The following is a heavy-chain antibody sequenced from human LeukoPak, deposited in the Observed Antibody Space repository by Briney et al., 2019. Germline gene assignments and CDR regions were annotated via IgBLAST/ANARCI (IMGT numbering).Heavy chain of an antibody. CDR3: ARSGDYGDYTGY. CDR2: ISSSSSNI. J-gene: IGHJ4*02. D-gene: IGHD4-17*01. CDR1: GFTFSSYN. Sequence: GDSLRLSCAASGFTFSSYNMNWVRQAPGKGLEWVSYISSSSSNIQYADSVKGRFTISRDNAKNSLYLQMNSLRDEDTAVYYCARSGDYGDYTGYWGQGTLVTVSS. V-gene: IGHV3-48*02.